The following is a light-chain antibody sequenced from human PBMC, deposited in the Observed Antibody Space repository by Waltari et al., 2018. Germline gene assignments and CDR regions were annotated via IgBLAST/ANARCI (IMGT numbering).Light chain of an antibody. J-gene: IGKJ4*01. CDR2: GTS. V-gene: IGKV3-15*01. Sequence: EIVMTQSPATLSVSPGERATLSCRASQSVSSNLAWYQQQPGQAPRFLIHGTSTRATGIPARFSGSGSATEFTLTISSLQSEDFAVYYCQQYNNWPPTFGGGTKVEIK. CDR3: QQYNNWPPT. CDR1: QSVSSN.